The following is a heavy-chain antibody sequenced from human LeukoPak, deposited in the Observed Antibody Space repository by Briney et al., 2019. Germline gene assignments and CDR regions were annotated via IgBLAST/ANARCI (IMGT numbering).Heavy chain of an antibody. CDR2: ISSSSSYI. D-gene: IGHD3-10*01. CDR1: GFTFSSYS. V-gene: IGHV3-21*01. CDR3: ARSPLLWFGEPMYYFDY. J-gene: IGHJ4*02. Sequence: GGSLRLSCAASGFTFSSYSMNWVSQAPGKWLEWVSSISSSSSYIYYADSVKGRFTISRDNAKNSLYLQMNSLRAEDTAVYYCARSPLLWFGEPMYYFDYWGQGTLLTVSS.